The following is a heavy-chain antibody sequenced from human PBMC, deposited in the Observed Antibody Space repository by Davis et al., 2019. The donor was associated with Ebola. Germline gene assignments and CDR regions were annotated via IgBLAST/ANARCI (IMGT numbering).Heavy chain of an antibody. Sequence: GESLKISCAASGFTFSDDYMNWIRQAPGKGLEWVLYISGSGSTTYYADSVKGRFTISRDNAKNSLYLQMNSLRAEDTAVYYCARDGPNYDIDYWGRGTLVTVSS. D-gene: IGHD3-16*01. CDR3: ARDGPNYDIDY. CDR2: ISGSGSTT. CDR1: GFTFSDDY. J-gene: IGHJ4*02. V-gene: IGHV3-11*01.